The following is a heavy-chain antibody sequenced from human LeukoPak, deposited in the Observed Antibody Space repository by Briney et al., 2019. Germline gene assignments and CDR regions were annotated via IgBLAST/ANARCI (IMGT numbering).Heavy chain of an antibody. V-gene: IGHV4-59*01. CDR3: ARKVYGDYIFDY. D-gene: IGHD4-17*01. Sequence: SETLSLTCTVSGDSISSYYWSWIRQPPGKGLEWIGDIYYTGSTNYNPSLKSRVIISVDTSKNQFSLKLSSMTAADTAVYYCARKVYGDYIFDYWGQGTLVTVSS. CDR1: GDSISSYY. CDR2: IYYTGST. J-gene: IGHJ4*02.